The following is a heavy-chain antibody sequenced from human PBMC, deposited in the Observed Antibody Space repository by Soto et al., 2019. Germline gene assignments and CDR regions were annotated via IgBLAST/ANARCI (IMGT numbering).Heavy chain of an antibody. CDR2: IYYSGST. CDR1: GGSISSSSYY. D-gene: IGHD3-16*01. Sequence: QLQLQESGPGLVKPSETLSLTCTVSGGSISSSSYYWGWIRQPPGKGLEWIGSIYYSGSTYYNPSLKSRVTISVDTSKNQFSLKLSSVTAADTAVYYCARRAYHDYIWGTGRDAFDIWGQGTMVTVSS. CDR3: ARRAYHDYIWGTGRDAFDI. J-gene: IGHJ3*02. V-gene: IGHV4-39*01.